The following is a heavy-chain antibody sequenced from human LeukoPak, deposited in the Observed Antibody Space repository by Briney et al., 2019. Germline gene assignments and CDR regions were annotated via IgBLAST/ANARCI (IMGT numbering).Heavy chain of an antibody. J-gene: IGHJ4*02. D-gene: IGHD3-22*01. V-gene: IGHV3-48*01. CDR2: ISSSSSTI. Sequence: PGGSLRLSCAASGFTFSSYSMNWVRQAPGKGLEWVSYISSSSSTIYYADSVKGRFTISRDNAKNSLYLQMNSLRAEDTAVYYCARVGGYYDSSGYPDYWGQGTLVTVSS. CDR3: ARVGGYYDSSGYPDY. CDR1: GFTFSSYS.